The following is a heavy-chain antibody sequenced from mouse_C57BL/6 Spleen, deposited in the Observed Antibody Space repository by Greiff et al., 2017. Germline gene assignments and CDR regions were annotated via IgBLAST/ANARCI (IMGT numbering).Heavy chain of an antibody. CDR1: GYTFTSYW. Sequence: QVQLKQSGAELVKPGASVKLSCKASGYTFTSYWMHWVKQRPGQGLEWIGMIHPNSGITNYNEKFKSKATLTVDKSSSTAYMQLSSLTSEDSAVYYCARQDYYGSFYYWGQGTTLTVSS. CDR2: IHPNSGIT. V-gene: IGHV1-64*01. CDR3: ARQDYYGSFYY. J-gene: IGHJ2*01. D-gene: IGHD1-1*01.